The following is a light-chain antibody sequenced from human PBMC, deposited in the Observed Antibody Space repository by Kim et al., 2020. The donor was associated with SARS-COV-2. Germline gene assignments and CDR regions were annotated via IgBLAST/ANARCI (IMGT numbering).Light chain of an antibody. V-gene: IGLV2-23*02. J-gene: IGLJ2*01. CDR2: EVN. CDR1: SSDIGSYNL. CDR3: YSYANSKNLI. Sequence: QSALTQPASVSGSPGQSITISCIGTSSDIGSYNLVSWYQQHPGKAPKLMIYEVNSRPSGVSNRFSGSKSGTTASLTISGLQAEDEGDYYCYSYANSKNLIFGGGTKLTVL.